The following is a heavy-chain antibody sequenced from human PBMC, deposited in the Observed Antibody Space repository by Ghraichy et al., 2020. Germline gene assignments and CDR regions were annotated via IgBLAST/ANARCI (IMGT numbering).Heavy chain of an antibody. CDR1: GGSISCSSYY. Sequence: SETLSLTCTVSGGSISCSSYYWGWIRQPPGKGLEWIGSIYYSGTTHYNPSLKSRVTISVDTSKNQFSLKLSSVTAADTAVYYCARHLFGELNLGWFDPWGQGTLISVSS. V-gene: IGHV4-39*01. CDR3: ARHLFGELNLGWFDP. D-gene: IGHD3-10*01. CDR2: IYYSGTT. J-gene: IGHJ5*02.